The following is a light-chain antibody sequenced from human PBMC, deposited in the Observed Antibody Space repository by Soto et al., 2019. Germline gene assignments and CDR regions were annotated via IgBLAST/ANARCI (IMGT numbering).Light chain of an antibody. CDR3: SSYGGTNNVV. CDR1: SSDVGGYKY. J-gene: IGLJ2*01. V-gene: IGLV2-8*01. CDR2: EVT. Sequence: QSVLTQPPSASGSPGQSVTISCTGTSSDVGGYKYVSWYQHHPGKAPKVVIYEVTKRPSGVPDRFSGSQSGNTASLTVSGLHAEDEADYYCSSYGGTNNVVFGGGTKVTVL.